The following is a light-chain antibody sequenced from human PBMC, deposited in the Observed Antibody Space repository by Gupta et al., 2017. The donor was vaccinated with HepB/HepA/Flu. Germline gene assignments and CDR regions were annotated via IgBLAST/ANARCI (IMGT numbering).Light chain of an antibody. CDR1: SSNIGSDT. CDR2: LNT. J-gene: IGLJ2*01. CDR3: ATWDDSLNGVV. Sequence: QSVLTQPPSASGTPGQRVTISCSGNSSNIGSDTVNWYQPLAGMAPKPLIFLNTLRPSGVPDRFSGSKSGTSASLAISGLQSEDEADYYCATWDDSLNGVVFGGGTKLTVL. V-gene: IGLV1-44*01.